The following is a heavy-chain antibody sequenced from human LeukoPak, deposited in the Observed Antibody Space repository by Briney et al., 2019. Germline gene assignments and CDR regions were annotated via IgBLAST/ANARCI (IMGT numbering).Heavy chain of an antibody. V-gene: IGHV4-34*01. CDR2: INHSGST. CDR1: GGSFSGYY. D-gene: IGHD6-6*01. J-gene: IGHJ6*03. Sequence: SETLSPTCAVYGGSFSGYYWSWIRQPPGKGLEWIGEINHSGSTNYNPSLKSRVTISVGTSKNQFSLKLSSVTAADTAVYYCARGSRRYSSSSNYYYYYMDVWGKGTTVTVSS. CDR3: ARGSRRYSSSSNYYYYYMDV.